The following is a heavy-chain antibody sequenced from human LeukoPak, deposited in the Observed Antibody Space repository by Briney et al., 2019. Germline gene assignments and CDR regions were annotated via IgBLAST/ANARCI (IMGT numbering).Heavy chain of an antibody. CDR1: GGSIRSYY. CDR2: INYSGST. D-gene: IGHD3-3*01. Sequence: SETLSLTCTVSGGSIRSYYWSWIRQPPGKGLEWIGYINYSGSTKYNPSLKSRVTISVDKSKNQFSLKVNSVTAADTAVYYYAKASPYDNWSGYWFDPWGQGTLVTVS. V-gene: IGHV4-59*01. CDR3: AKASPYDNWSGYWFDP. J-gene: IGHJ5*02.